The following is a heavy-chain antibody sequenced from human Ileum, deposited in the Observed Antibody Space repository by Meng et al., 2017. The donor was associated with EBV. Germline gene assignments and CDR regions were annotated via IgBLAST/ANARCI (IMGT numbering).Heavy chain of an antibody. D-gene: IGHD3-16*01. CDR3: ARGEDYTWDV. CDR1: DDSTIRSNW. CDR2: ILHAGVT. Sequence: QVQLHGAGPSMVKPSGPLSLTCSVSDDSTIRSNWWSWVRQPPGKGLEWIGEILHAGVTNYNPSLKSRVSMSVDRSRIQASLNLNSVTAADTAIYYCARGEDYTWDVWGQGILVTVSS. J-gene: IGHJ4*02. V-gene: IGHV4-4*02.